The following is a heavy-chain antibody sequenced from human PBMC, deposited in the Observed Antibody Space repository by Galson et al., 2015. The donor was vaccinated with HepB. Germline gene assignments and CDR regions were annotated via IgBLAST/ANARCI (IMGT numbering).Heavy chain of an antibody. D-gene: IGHD2-2*01. V-gene: IGHV3-73*01. CDR3: TTQEECYDAGFDY. J-gene: IGHJ4*02. CDR2: IRIKPNNYAS. Sequence: LRLSCAASGLAFSGSGMRWVRQASGKGLEWVGRIRIKPNNYASTYAETVKVRFIISRDDLKNMAYLQMNSLKTEDTTVYYCTTQEECYDAGFDYWGQGVLVTVSS. CDR1: GLAFSGSG.